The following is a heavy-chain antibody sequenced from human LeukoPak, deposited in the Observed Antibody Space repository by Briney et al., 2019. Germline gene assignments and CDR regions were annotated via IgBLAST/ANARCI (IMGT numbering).Heavy chain of an antibody. CDR2: IYYSGTT. D-gene: IGHD6-6*01. V-gene: IGHV4-30-4*01. CDR3: ARYSSSSDSYFDY. CDR1: GGSISSADHY. J-gene: IGHJ4*02. Sequence: PSQTLSLTCTVSGGSISSADHYWSWIRQPPGRGLEWIGYIYYSGTTYYNPSLKSRVTISVDTSKNQFFLKLISVTAADTAVYYCARYSSSSDSYFDYWGQGTLVTVSS.